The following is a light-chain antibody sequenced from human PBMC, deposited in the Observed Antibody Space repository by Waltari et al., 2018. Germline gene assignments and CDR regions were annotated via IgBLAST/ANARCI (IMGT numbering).Light chain of an antibody. CDR3: QKYDFLPAT. V-gene: IGKV3-20*01. CDR1: QGVGTY. CDR2: LAS. J-gene: IGKJ1*01. Sequence: IVLTQSPGTLSLSPGERATLSCRASQGVGTYLAWYQQRPGQAPRLLLYLASIRATGIPDRFSGSGSGTDFSLTISRLEPEDFAVYYCQKYDFLPATFGQGTTVEIK.